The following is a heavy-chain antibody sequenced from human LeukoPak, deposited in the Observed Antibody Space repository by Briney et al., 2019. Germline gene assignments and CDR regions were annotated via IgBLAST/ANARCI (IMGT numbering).Heavy chain of an antibody. CDR3: ARELNYYGSGSYYPHLFDY. CDR1: GSTFSSYA. V-gene: IGHV3-30-3*01. D-gene: IGHD3-10*01. CDR2: ISYDGSNK. Sequence: PGGSLRLSCAASGSTFSSYAMHWVRQAPGKGLEWVAVISYDGSNKYYADSVKGRFTISRDNSKNTLYLQMNSLRAEDTAVYYCARELNYYGSGSYYPHLFDYWGQGTLVTVSS. J-gene: IGHJ4*02.